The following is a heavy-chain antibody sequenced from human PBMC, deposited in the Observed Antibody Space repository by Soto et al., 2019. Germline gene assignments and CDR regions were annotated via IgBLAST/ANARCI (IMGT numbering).Heavy chain of an antibody. J-gene: IGHJ5*02. Sequence: SETLSLTSTVSGGSSSSHSWNWIRQPPGKGLEWIGEINHSGTINYNPSLRSRVTMSVDRSRNQFSLKLRSVTAADTAVYYCATGGGFIETRMVWFDPWGQGTQVTVSS. CDR3: ATGGGFIETRMVWFDP. CDR1: GGSSSSHS. V-gene: IGHV4-34*01. D-gene: IGHD6-6*01. CDR2: INHSGTI.